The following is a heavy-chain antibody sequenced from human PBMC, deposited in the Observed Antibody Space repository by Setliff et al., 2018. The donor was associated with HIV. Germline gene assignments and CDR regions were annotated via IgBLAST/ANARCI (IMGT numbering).Heavy chain of an antibody. J-gene: IGHJ3*02. CDR2: IYYTGTT. Sequence: SETLSLTCTVSGGSISSTYWSWIRQPPGKGLEWIGYIYYTGTTNYNPSFKSRVTISLDTSKTQFSLKLSSVTAADPAVYYCARGQPQGGGTYWSAFDTWGQGTMVTVSS. V-gene: IGHV4-59*01. CDR1: GGSISSTY. CDR3: ARGQPQGGGTYWSAFDT. D-gene: IGHD1-26*01.